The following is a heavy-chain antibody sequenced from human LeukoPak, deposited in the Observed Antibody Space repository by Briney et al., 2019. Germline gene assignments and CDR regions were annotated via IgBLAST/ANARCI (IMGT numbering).Heavy chain of an antibody. J-gene: IGHJ4*02. D-gene: IGHD6-19*01. CDR2: INPNSGGT. CDR1: GYTFTGYY. Sequence: ASVKVSCKASGYTFTGYYMHWVRQAPGQGLEWMGRINPNSGGTNYAQKLQGRVTMTTDTSTSTAYMELRSLRSDDTAVYYCARASGWYPSDYWGQGTLVTVSS. CDR3: ARASGWYPSDY. V-gene: IGHV1-2*06.